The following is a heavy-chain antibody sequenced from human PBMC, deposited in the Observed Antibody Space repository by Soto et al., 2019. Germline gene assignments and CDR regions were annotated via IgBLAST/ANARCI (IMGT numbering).Heavy chain of an antibody. J-gene: IGHJ4*02. D-gene: IGHD5-18*01. V-gene: IGHV3-23*01. CDR1: GFTFSSYA. Sequence: GGSLRLSCAASGFTFSSYAMSWARQAPGKGLEWVSTISGSDGRTYSTDSVKGRFTISRDNSRNTAYLQMNSLRVEDTAVYYCAKGVSQYTPLALFDYWGRGTLVTVSS. CDR2: ISGSDGRT. CDR3: AKGVSQYTPLALFDY.